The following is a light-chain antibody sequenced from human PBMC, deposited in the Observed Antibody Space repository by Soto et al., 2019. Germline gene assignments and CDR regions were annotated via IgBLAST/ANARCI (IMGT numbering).Light chain of an antibody. V-gene: IGLV2-14*01. Sequence: QSALTQPASVSVTPGQSITISCTGSNSDVGIYDFVSWYQHHPGRAPKLIVSEVSHRPSGVSNRFSGSKSGNTASLTISRLQSEDEADYYCISYTSDDVRYVFGTGTKVTVL. J-gene: IGLJ1*01. CDR1: NSDVGIYDF. CDR3: ISYTSDDVRYV. CDR2: EVS.